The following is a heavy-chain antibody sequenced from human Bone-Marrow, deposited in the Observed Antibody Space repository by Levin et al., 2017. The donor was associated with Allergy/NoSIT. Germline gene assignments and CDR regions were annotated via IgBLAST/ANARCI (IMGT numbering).Heavy chain of an antibody. CDR1: GFTYSSYW. CDR2: SDSDGSNT. Sequence: GESLKISCVASGFTYSSYWMFWVRQAPGKGLVWVSHSDSDGSNTNYADSVKGRFTISRSNAKNTVYLQMSSLRAEDTAVYYCARGGSYLWNPIDYWGQGTLVTVSS. CDR3: ARGGSYLWNPIDY. V-gene: IGHV3-74*01. D-gene: IGHD1-26*01. J-gene: IGHJ4*02.